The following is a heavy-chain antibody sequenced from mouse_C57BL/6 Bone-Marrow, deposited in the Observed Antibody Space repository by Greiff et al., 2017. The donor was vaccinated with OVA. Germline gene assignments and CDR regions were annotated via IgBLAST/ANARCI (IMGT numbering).Heavy chain of an antibody. CDR3: ASGYYGSSPSWYFDV. J-gene: IGHJ1*03. CDR2: IYPRRGNT. Sequence: VQLQQSGAELARPGASVKLSCKASGYTFTSYGISWVKQRTGQGLEWIGEIYPRRGNTYYNEKFKGKATLTADKSSSTAYMELRSLTSEDSAVYFCASGYYGSSPSWYFDVWGTGTTVTVSS. CDR1: GYTFTSYG. V-gene: IGHV1-81*01. D-gene: IGHD1-1*01.